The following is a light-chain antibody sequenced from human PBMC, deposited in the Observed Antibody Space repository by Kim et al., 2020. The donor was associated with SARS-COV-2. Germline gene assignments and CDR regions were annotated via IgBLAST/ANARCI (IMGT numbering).Light chain of an antibody. CDR1: QSISSW. CDR3: QQYNSYRYT. V-gene: IGKV1-5*03. CDR2: KAS. Sequence: DIQMTQSPSTLSASVGDRVTITCRASQSISSWLAWYQQKPGKAPKLLIYKASSLESGVPSRFSGSGSGTEFTLTISRLQPDDFATYYCQQYNSYRYTFGQGTKLEI. J-gene: IGKJ2*01.